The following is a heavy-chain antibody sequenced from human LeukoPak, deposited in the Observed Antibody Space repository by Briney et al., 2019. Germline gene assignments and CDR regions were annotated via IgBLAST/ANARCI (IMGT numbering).Heavy chain of an antibody. CDR1: GASIRSYH. V-gene: IGHV4-59*13. Sequence: SETLSLTCSVPGASIRSYHSTWFRQPPGKGLDGIGYTYYSGSTNYNPPLKSRVHISVDTSKDQFSLNLSSVTAADTAVYYCARGQYYYWDFDYWGQGALVTVSS. J-gene: IGHJ4*02. CDR2: TYYSGST. D-gene: IGHD3-10*01. CDR3: ARGQYYYWDFDY.